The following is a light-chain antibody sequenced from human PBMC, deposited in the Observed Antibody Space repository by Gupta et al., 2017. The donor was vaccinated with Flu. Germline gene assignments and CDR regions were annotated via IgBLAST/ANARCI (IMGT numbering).Light chain of an antibody. CDR1: RSVGSH. J-gene: IGKJ3*01. CDR3: KQYDDWPPT. V-gene: IGKV3-15*01. Sequence: ILMTQSPATLSVSPGERATLSCWASRSVGSHLAWYQQRAGQAPRLLISDASTRAPGVPARFSGGQSGSAFTLTISGLQSEDFAVYYCKQYDDWPPTFGPGTRVDIK. CDR2: DAS.